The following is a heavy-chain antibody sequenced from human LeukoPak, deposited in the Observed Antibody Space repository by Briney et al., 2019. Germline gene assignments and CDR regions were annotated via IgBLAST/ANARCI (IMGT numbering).Heavy chain of an antibody. V-gene: IGHV1-24*01. CDR2: FDPEDGET. CDR3: ATGTTGTKLYYYYGMDV. Sequence: ASVKVSCKVSGYTLTELSMHWVRQAPGKGLEWMGGFDPEDGETIYAQKFQGRVTMTEDTSTDTAYMELSSLRSEDTAMYYCATGTTGTKLYYYYGMDVWGQGTKVTVSS. CDR1: GYTLTELS. J-gene: IGHJ6*02. D-gene: IGHD1-1*01.